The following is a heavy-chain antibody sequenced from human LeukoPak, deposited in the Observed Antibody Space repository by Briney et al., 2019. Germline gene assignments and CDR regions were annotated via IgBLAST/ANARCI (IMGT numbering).Heavy chain of an antibody. Sequence: PGGPLRLSCAASGFTFSIYSMNWVPQAPGKGLEWVSSISSSSSYIYYADSVRGRFTISRDNAKNSLYLQMNSLRAEDTAVYYCARAGDYYGSGSYPPPVYYYYMDVWGKGTTVTVSS. J-gene: IGHJ6*03. V-gene: IGHV3-21*01. CDR2: ISSSSSYI. CDR1: GFTFSIYS. D-gene: IGHD3-10*01. CDR3: ARAGDYYGSGSYPPPVYYYYMDV.